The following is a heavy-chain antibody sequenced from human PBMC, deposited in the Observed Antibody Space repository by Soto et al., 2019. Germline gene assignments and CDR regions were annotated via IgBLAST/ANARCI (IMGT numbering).Heavy chain of an antibody. Sequence: EVLLLESGGGLVQPGGSLRLSCKASGFTFRSYAMSWVRHTPGKGLEWVSSISGSGDKTYYADSVKGRFTFSRDNSKNTLFLQMNNLRVEDTAVYYCATEFTPRRAFDHWGQGTLVTVSS. V-gene: IGHV3-23*01. CDR3: ATEFTPRRAFDH. CDR1: GFTFRSYA. J-gene: IGHJ4*02. CDR2: ISGSGDKT.